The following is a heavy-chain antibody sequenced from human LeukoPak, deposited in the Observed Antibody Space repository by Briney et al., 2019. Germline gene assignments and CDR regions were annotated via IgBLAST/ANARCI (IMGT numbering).Heavy chain of an antibody. CDR3: ARNRGYYYYYMDV. CDR2: TYSGGYA. V-gene: IGHV3-53*01. CDR1: GFTVSSNY. J-gene: IGHJ6*03. Sequence: GGSLRLSCAASGFTVSSNYMSWVRQAPGKGLEWVSITYSGGYAYYADSVKGRFTISRDNSKNTLYLQMNSLRAEDTAVYYCARNRGYYYYYMDVWAKGTTVTVSS.